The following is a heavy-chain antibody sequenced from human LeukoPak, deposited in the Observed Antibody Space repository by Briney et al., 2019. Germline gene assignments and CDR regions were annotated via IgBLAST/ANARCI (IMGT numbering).Heavy chain of an antibody. Sequence: SETLSLTCTVSGGSISSSSYYWGWIRQPPGKGLEWIGSIYYSGSTYYNPALKSRVTISVDTSKNQFSLKLSSVTAADTAVYYCARDYYYYDSSGYYEGYYYYYMDVWGKGTTVTISS. CDR1: GGSISSSSYY. CDR3: ARDYYYYDSSGYYEGYYYYYMDV. D-gene: IGHD3-22*01. V-gene: IGHV4-39*07. CDR2: IYYSGST. J-gene: IGHJ6*03.